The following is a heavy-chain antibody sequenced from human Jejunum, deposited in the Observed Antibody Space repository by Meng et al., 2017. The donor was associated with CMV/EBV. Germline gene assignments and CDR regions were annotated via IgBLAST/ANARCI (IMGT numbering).Heavy chain of an antibody. D-gene: IGHD2-15*01. V-gene: IGHV1-69*04. Sequence: ASGDTFSSYGLSWVRQAPGQGLEWMGRIIPVLGIPTYAQRFQDRVTITADKSTRTAYMELRRLTSEDTAIYYCARVSSMVDYAADVWGQGTTVTVSS. CDR1: GDTFSSYG. CDR2: IIPVLGIP. J-gene: IGHJ6*02. CDR3: ARVSSMVDYAADV.